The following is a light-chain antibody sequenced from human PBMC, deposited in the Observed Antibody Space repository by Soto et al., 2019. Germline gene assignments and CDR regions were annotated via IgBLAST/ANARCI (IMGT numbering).Light chain of an antibody. CDR3: SSYAGSNIVV. CDR1: SSDVGGDNY. Sequence: QSALTQPPSASGSPGQSVTISCTGTSSDVGGDNYVSWYQQHPGKAPKLMIYEVSKRPSGVPDRFSGSKSGNTASLTVSGLQAEDEADYYCSSYAGSNIVVFGGGTKLTVL. V-gene: IGLV2-8*01. J-gene: IGLJ2*01. CDR2: EVS.